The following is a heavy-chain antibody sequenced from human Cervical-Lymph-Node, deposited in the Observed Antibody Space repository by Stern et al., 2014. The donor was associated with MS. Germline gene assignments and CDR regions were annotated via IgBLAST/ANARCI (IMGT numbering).Heavy chain of an antibody. CDR1: GYSFSSYW. CDR2: ICPGDSDT. D-gene: IGHD4-17*01. Sequence: VQLVQSGAEVKKPGESLTISCKTSGYSFSSYWIAWVRQVPGKGLEWMGIICPGDSDTFYSPSFQGHVISSVDKSTTTAYLQWSSLRASDTAIYYCGRPAEDGDYYFRYWGQGTLVTVSS. V-gene: IGHV5-51*01. J-gene: IGHJ4*02. CDR3: GRPAEDGDYYFRY.